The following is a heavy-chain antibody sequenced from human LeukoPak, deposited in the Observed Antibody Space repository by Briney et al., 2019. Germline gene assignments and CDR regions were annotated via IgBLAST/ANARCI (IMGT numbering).Heavy chain of an antibody. V-gene: IGHV1-24*01. CDR1: GYTLTELS. Sequence: ASVNVSCTVSGYTLTELSMHWVRQAPGKGLEWMGGFDPEDGETIYAQKFQGRVTMTEDTSTDTAYMELSSLRSEDTAVYYCATQGPYYDFWSGSVPMDYWGQGTLVTVSS. D-gene: IGHD3-3*01. CDR3: ATQGPYYDFWSGSVPMDY. CDR2: FDPEDGET. J-gene: IGHJ4*02.